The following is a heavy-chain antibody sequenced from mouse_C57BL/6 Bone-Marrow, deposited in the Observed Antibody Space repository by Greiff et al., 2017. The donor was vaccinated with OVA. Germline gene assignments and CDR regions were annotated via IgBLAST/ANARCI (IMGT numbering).Heavy chain of an antibody. CDR1: GFTFSSYA. CDR3: ARDYDYSNSFYAMDY. CDR2: ISDGGSYT. J-gene: IGHJ4*01. Sequence: EVQGVESGGGLVKPGGSLKLSCAASGFTFSSYAMSWVRQTPEKRLEWVATISDGGSYTYYPDNVKGRFTISRDNAKNNLYLQMSHLKSEDTAMYYCARDYDYSNSFYAMDYWGQGTSVTVSS. D-gene: IGHD2-5*01. V-gene: IGHV5-4*01.